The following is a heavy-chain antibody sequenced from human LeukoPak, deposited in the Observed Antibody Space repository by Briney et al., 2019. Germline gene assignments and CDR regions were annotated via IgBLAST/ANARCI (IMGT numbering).Heavy chain of an antibody. V-gene: IGHV3-66*02. CDR3: AREAYYYGSGNFYFDY. J-gene: IGHJ4*02. CDR1: GFTVGSNS. D-gene: IGHD3-10*01. CDR2: IYGGGST. Sequence: GGSLRLSCAASGFTVGSNSMSWVRQAPGKGLEWVSLIYGGGSTYYADSVKGRFTISRDSSKNTLYLQMDSLRAEDTAVYYCAREAYYYGSGNFYFDYWGQGTLVTVSS.